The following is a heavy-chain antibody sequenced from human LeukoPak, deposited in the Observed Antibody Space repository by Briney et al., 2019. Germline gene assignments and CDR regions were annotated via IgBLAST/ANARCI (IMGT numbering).Heavy chain of an antibody. Sequence: QPGGSLRLSCAAFGFTFDDYAMHWVRQVPGKGLEWVSGISWNSGSIGYADSVKGRFTISRDNAKNSPYLQMNSLRAEDMAVYYCRSSSSEGTLDYWGQGTLVTVSS. J-gene: IGHJ4*02. V-gene: IGHV3-9*03. CDR3: RSSSSEGTLDY. CDR2: ISWNSGSI. D-gene: IGHD6-6*01. CDR1: GFTFDDYA.